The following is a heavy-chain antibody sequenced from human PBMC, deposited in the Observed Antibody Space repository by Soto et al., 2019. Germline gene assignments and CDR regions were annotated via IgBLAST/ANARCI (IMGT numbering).Heavy chain of an antibody. D-gene: IGHD3-16*02. CDR2: IYYSGST. V-gene: IGHV4-59*08. CDR1: GGSINSYY. J-gene: IGHJ3*02. CDR3: ARLYGLDAFDI. Sequence: SETLSLTCTVAGGSINSYYWSWIRQPPGKGLEWIGYIYYSGSTNYNPSLKSRVAISVDTSKNQFSLKLSSVTAADTAVYYCARLYGLDAFDIWGQGTMVTVSS.